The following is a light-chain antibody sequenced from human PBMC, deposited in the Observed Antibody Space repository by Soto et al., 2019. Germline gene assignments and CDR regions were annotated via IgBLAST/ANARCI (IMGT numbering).Light chain of an antibody. V-gene: IGKV1-5*03. CDR2: KAS. Sequence: DIQMTQSPSTLSASVGDRVTITCRASQSISSCLAWYQQKPGKAPNLLIYKASTLESGVTSRFSGSGSGTEFTITISSLQHDDFENYYCQQSFTFGPGTKVDIK. J-gene: IGKJ3*01. CDR3: QQSFT. CDR1: QSISSC.